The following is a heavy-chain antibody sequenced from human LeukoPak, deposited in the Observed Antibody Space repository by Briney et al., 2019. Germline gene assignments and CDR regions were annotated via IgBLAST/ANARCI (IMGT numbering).Heavy chain of an antibody. CDR3: ARSFYDSLTGYYFLDY. CDR1: GGSVSSGDSY. Sequence: SETLSLTCTVSGGSVSSGDSYWSWIRQPAGKGLEWIGSIYTSGNTNYNPSLDSRVTISRDTSKNQLSPTLTSVTAADTAVYYCARSFYDSLTGYYFLDYWGQGILVTVSS. V-gene: IGHV4-61*02. D-gene: IGHD3-9*01. J-gene: IGHJ4*02. CDR2: IYTSGNT.